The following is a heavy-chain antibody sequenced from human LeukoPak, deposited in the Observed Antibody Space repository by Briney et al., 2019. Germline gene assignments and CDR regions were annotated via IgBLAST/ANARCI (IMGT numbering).Heavy chain of an antibody. CDR2: IIPIFGTA. Sequence: GASVQVTCQASGGTFSSYAISWVRQAPAQGLEWMGGIIPIFGTANYAQKFQGRVTITADESTSTAYMELSSLRSEDRAVYYCAREGWLGELLLNNWFDPWGQGTLVTVSS. J-gene: IGHJ5*02. D-gene: IGHD3-10*01. CDR3: AREGWLGELLLNNWFDP. CDR1: GGTFSSYA. V-gene: IGHV1-69*13.